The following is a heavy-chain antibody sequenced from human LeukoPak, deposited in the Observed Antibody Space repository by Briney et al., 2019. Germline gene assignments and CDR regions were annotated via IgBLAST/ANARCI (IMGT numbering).Heavy chain of an antibody. CDR1: GFTFSSYR. D-gene: IGHD3-22*01. Sequence: GGSLRLSCAASGFTFSSYRMNWVRQAPGKGLEWVSYIRSSSSTIYYADSVKGRFTISRDNAKNSLYLQMNSLRAEDTAVYYCTTVSYDSYWGQGTLVTVSS. V-gene: IGHV3-48*01. CDR2: IRSSSSTI. J-gene: IGHJ4*02. CDR3: TTVSYDSY.